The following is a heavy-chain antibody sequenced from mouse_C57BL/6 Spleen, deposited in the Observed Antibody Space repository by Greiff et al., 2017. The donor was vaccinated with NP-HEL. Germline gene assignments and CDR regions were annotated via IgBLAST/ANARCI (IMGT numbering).Heavy chain of an antibody. CDR2: INPNNGGT. V-gene: IGHV1-26*01. J-gene: IGHJ4*01. Sequence: VHVKQSGPELVKPGASVKISCKASGYTFTDYYMNWVKQSHGKSLEWIGDINPNNGGTSYNQKFKGKATLTVDKSSSTAYMELRSLTSEDSAVYYCAGHYYAMDYWGQGTSVTVSS. CDR3: AGHYYAMDY. CDR1: GYTFTDYY.